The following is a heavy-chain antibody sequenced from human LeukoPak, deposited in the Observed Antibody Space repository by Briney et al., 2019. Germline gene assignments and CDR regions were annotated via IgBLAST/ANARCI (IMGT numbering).Heavy chain of an antibody. CDR1: GYTFTGYY. CDR2: INPNSGGT. J-gene: IGHJ5*02. CDR3: ARAQHQVLTVWFDP. Sequence: GASVRVSCKASGYTFTGYYMHWVRQAPGQGLEWMGWINPNSGGTNYAQKFQGRVTMTRDTSISTAYMELSRLRSDDTAVYYCARAQHQVLTVWFDPWGQGTLVTVSS. V-gene: IGHV1-2*02. D-gene: IGHD4/OR15-4a*01.